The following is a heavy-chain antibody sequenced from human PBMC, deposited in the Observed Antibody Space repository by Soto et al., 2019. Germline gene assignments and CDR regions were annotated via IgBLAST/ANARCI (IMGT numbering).Heavy chain of an antibody. V-gene: IGHV1-18*01. D-gene: IGHD1-26*01. CDR1: GYIFSSYG. CDR2: ISAYNGNT. CDR3: ARAGVGDYFDY. J-gene: IGHJ4*02. Sequence: QVQLVQSGAEVKKPGASVKVSCKPSGYIFSSYGISRVRQAPGQGLEWMGWISAYNGNTKYAQNLQGRVTMTTDTSTSTAYMELRSLKSDDTAVYYCARAGVGDYFDYWGQGTLVTVSS.